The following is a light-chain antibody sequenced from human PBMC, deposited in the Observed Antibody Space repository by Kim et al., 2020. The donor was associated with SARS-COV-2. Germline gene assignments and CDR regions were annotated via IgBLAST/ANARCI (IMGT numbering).Light chain of an antibody. CDR1: QSISSY. J-gene: IGKJ2*01. V-gene: IGKV1-39*01. Sequence: ASVGERVTITCRASQSISSYLNWYQHKPGKAPKLLIYAASSLQSGVPSRFSGSGSGTDFTLTISSLQPEDFATYYCQQSYSTLYTFGQGTKLEI. CDR3: QQSYSTLYT. CDR2: AAS.